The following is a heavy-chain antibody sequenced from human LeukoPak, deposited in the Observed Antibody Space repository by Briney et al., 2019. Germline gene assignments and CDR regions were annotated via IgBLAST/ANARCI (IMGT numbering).Heavy chain of an antibody. CDR3: ARDSSHTMGY. J-gene: IGHJ4*02. V-gene: IGHV4-59*12. CDR2: IYYSGST. CDR1: GGSISSYY. Sequence: SETLSLTCTVSGGSISSYYWSWIRQPPGKGLEWIGYIYYSGSTNYNPSLKSRVTISVDTSKNQFSLKLSSVTAADTAVYYCARDSSHTMGYWGQGTLVTVSS. D-gene: IGHD3-10*01.